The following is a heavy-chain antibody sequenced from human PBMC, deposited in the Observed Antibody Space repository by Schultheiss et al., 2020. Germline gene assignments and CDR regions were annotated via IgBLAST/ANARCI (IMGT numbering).Heavy chain of an antibody. V-gene: IGHV1-69*13. D-gene: IGHD6-6*01. Sequence: SVKVSCKASGGTFSSYTITWVRQAPGQGLEWMGRLIPIFGTANYAQKFQGRVTITADESTSTAYMELSSLRSEDTAVYYCARDLVSYYYYYGMDVWGQGTTVTVSS. CDR2: LIPIFGTA. CDR1: GGTFSSYT. CDR3: ARDLVSYYYYYGMDV. J-gene: IGHJ6*02.